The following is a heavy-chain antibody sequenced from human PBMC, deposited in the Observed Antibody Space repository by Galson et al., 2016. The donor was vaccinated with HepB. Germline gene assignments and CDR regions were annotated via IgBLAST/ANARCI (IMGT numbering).Heavy chain of an antibody. CDR1: GYSFTSYW. Sequence: QSGAEVKKPGESLRISCKGSGYSFTSYWISWVRQMPGKGLEWMGRIDPSDSYTNYSPSFHGHVTISVDKSITTAYLQWSSLKASDSAMYYCARPKGATIYSDAFDIWGQGTMVTVSS. D-gene: IGHD5-24*01. V-gene: IGHV5-10-1*01. J-gene: IGHJ3*02. CDR3: ARPKGATIYSDAFDI. CDR2: IDPSDSYT.